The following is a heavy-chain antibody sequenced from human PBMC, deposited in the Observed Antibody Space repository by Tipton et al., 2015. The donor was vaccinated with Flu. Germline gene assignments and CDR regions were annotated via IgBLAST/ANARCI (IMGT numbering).Heavy chain of an antibody. CDR2: IRNDGVSR. CDR3: ARGISSPGDY. D-gene: IGHD2-2*01. J-gene: IGHJ4*02. CDR1: GFILKDRA. V-gene: IGHV3-23*01. Sequence: SLRLSCTASGFILKDRAVTWVRQAPGEGLEWVSSIRNDGVSRYYADSVRGRFIISRDNSKNTVFLQMNSLRGEDTAMYYCARGISSPGDYWGQGTLVTVSS.